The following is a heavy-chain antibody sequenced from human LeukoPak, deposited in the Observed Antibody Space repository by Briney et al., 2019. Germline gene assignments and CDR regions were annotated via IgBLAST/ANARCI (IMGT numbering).Heavy chain of an antibody. V-gene: IGHV4-4*07. CDR3: ARDRYYYDSSSYFSAFDT. CDR1: GDSVSDYY. CDR2: VFTSAIISGNT. J-gene: IGHJ3*02. Sequence: SGTLSLTCTISGDSVSDYYWSWIRQPPGKGLEWIGRVFTSAIISGNTNYNPSLKSRVTMSVDSSKNQFSLKLRSVTAADTAVYYCARDRYYYDSSSYFSAFDTWGQGTMVTVSS. D-gene: IGHD3-22*01.